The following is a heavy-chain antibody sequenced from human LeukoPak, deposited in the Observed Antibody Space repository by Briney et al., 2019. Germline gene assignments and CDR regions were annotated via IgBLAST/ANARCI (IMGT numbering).Heavy chain of an antibody. CDR3: ARCIYGDYVGVVDWFDP. CDR2: IYYSGST. D-gene: IGHD4-17*01. CDR1: GGSISSCY. V-gene: IGHV4-59*01. J-gene: IGHJ5*02. Sequence: SETLSLTCTVSGGSISSCYWSWIRQPPGKGLEWIGYIYYSGSTNYNPSLKSRVTISVDTSKNQFSLKLSSVTAADTAVYYCARCIYGDYVGVVDWFDPWGQGTLVTVSS.